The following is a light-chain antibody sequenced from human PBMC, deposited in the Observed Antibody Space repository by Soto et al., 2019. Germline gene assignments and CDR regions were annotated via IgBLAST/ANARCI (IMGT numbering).Light chain of an antibody. CDR2: DVS. J-gene: IGLJ2*01. Sequence: QSALTQPRSVSRSPGQSVTISCPGISSDVGGYNYVSWYQQNPGKAPRLMIHDVSKRPSGFPDRFSGSRSGNTASLTISGLQAEDEAEYYCSSYAGNSDVIFGGGTKLTVL. CDR1: SSDVGGYNY. CDR3: SSYAGNSDVI. V-gene: IGLV2-11*01.